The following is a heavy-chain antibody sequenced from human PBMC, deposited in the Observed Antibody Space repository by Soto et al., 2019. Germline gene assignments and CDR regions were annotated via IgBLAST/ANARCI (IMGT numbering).Heavy chain of an antibody. D-gene: IGHD6-19*01. V-gene: IGHV1-18*01. CDR1: GYTFTSYG. Sequence: GGSVKVSCKASGYTFTSYGISWVRQAPGQGLEWMGWISAYNGNTNYAQKLQGRVTMTTDTSTSTAYMELRSLRSDDTAVYYCARDENPGYSSGWYYYYYGMDVWGQGTTVTVSS. J-gene: IGHJ6*02. CDR2: ISAYNGNT. CDR3: ARDENPGYSSGWYYYYYGMDV.